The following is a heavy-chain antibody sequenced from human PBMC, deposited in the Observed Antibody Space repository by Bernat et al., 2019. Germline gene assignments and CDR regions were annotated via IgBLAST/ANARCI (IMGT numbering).Heavy chain of an antibody. CDR1: GFTFSSYG. Sequence: QVQLVESGGGVVQPGRSLRLSCAASGFTFSSYGMHWVRQAPGKGLEWVAVIWYDGSNKYYADSVKGRFTISRENSKNTLYLQMNSLRAEDTAVYYCARDHQGFGEIDYWGQGTLVTVPS. CDR2: IWYDGSNK. J-gene: IGHJ4*02. D-gene: IGHD3-10*01. V-gene: IGHV3-33*01. CDR3: ARDHQGFGEIDY.